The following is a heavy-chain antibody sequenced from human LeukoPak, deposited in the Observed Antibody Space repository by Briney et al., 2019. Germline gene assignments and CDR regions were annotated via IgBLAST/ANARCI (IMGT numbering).Heavy chain of an antibody. J-gene: IGHJ4*02. D-gene: IGHD4-17*01. CDR2: IKQDGSEK. CDR1: GFTFSSYW. Sequence: GGSLRLSCAASGFTFSSYWMSWVRQAPGKGLEWVANIKQDGSEKYYVDSVKGRFTISRDNAKNSLYLQMNSLRAEDTAVYYCARGLGAETTVTTYYFDYWGQGTLVTVSS. V-gene: IGHV3-7*01. CDR3: ARGLGAETTVTTYYFDY.